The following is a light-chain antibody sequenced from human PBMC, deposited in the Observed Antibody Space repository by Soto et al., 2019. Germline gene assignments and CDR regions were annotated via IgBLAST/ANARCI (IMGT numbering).Light chain of an antibody. CDR1: SSDVGGYNY. CDR2: EVS. J-gene: IGLJ1*01. V-gene: IGLV2-14*01. CDR3: SSYTSSSTRV. Sequence: QSALTQTASVSGSPGQSITISCTGTSSDVGGYNYVSWYQQHPGKAPKLMIYEVSNRPSGVSNRFSGSKSGNTASLTISGLQAEDEAYYYCSSYTSSSTRVFGTGTKLTVL.